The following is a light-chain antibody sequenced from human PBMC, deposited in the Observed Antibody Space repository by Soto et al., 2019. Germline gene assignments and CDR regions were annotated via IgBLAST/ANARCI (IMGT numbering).Light chain of an antibody. V-gene: IGKV3-20*01. CDR1: QSISNRY. CDR3: QQYGSSST. J-gene: IGKJ4*01. CDR2: GTS. Sequence: EIVLTQFPGSLSLSPGVRVTLSCRASQSISNRYLAWYQYRPGQAPRLLMYGTSSRASAVPNRFRASGAGTDSILTISTLEPEAFAIYDWQQYGSSSTFGDRNKVELK.